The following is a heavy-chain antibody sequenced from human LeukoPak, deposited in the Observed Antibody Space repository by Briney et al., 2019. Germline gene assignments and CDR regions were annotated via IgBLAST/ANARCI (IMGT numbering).Heavy chain of an antibody. D-gene: IGHD3-22*01. V-gene: IGHV4-30-2*01. CDR2: IYHSGST. CDR1: GGSISSGGYS. CDR3: ARTDFSSGYSNWFDP. J-gene: IGHJ5*02. Sequence: PSETLSLTCAVSGGSISSGGYSWSWIRQPPGKGLEWIGYIYHSGSTYYNPSLKSRVTISVDRSKNQFSLKLSSVTAADTAVYYCARTDFSSGYSNWFDPWGQGTLVTVSS.